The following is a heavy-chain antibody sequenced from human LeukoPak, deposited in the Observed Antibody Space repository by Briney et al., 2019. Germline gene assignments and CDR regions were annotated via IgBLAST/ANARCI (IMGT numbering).Heavy chain of an antibody. J-gene: IGHJ4*02. CDR1: GFTFDDYA. Sequence: GGSLRLSCAASGFTFDDYAMHWVRQAPGKGLEWVSGISWNSGSIGYADSVKGRFTISRDNSKNTLYLQMNSLKTEDTAVYYCTRHVPNSGYANFDYWGQGTLVTVSS. CDR3: TRHVPNSGYANFDY. V-gene: IGHV3-9*01. CDR2: ISWNSGSI. D-gene: IGHD5-12*01.